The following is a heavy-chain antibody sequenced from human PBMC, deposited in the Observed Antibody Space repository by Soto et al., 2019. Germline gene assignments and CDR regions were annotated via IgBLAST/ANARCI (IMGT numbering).Heavy chain of an antibody. CDR2: IYHSGSI. J-gene: IGHJ4*02. CDR3: ARIVGNFYDSTPTGQFDY. Sequence: SETLSLTCAVSGGSISSSNWWSWVRQPPGKGLEWIAEIYHSGSINYNASLKSRVTISIDKSKNQLSLKLSSLTAADTAVYYCARIVGNFYDSTPTGQFDYWGQGTLVT. D-gene: IGHD3-22*01. CDR1: GGSISSSNW. V-gene: IGHV4-4*02.